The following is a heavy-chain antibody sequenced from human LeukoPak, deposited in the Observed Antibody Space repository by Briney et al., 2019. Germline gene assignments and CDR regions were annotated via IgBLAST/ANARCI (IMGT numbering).Heavy chain of an antibody. CDR1: GFTFSNAW. V-gene: IGHV3-21*01. Sequence: PGGSLRLSCAASGFTFSNAWMSWVRQAPGKGLEWVSSISSSSSYIYYADSVKGRFTISRDNAKNSLYLQMNSLRAEDTAVYYCARGSSGWYDSAEYFQHWGQGTLVTVSS. CDR3: ARGSSGWYDSAEYFQH. J-gene: IGHJ1*01. CDR2: ISSSSSYI. D-gene: IGHD6-19*01.